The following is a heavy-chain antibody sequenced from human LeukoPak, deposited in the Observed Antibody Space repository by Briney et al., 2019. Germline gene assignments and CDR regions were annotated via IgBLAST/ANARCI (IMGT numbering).Heavy chain of an antibody. V-gene: IGHV4-39*01. J-gene: IGHJ6*02. CDR2: IYYSGST. D-gene: IGHD5-18*01. Sequence: PSETLSLTCTVSGGSISSSSYYWGWIRQPPGKGLEWIGSIYYSGSTYYNPSLKSRVTISVDTSKNQFSLKLSSVTAADTAVYYCARHRYTRTSRGYSYGPYMDVWGQGTTVTVSS. CDR3: ARHRYTRTSRGYSYGPYMDV. CDR1: GGSISSSSYY.